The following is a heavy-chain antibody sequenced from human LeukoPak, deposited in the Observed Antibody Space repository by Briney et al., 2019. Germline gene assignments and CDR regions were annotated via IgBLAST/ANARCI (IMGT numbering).Heavy chain of an antibody. V-gene: IGHV3-74*01. Sequence: GGSLRLSCAVSGFTFSHYWMHWVRQTPGKGLVWVSRINSDGNSTVYADSVKGRLTISRGNAKNTLYLQMNSLRAEDTAVYYCARSAAGTWSIDNWGQGTLVTVSS. CDR2: INSDGNST. D-gene: IGHD6-13*01. J-gene: IGHJ4*02. CDR1: GFTFSHYW. CDR3: ARSAAGTWSIDN.